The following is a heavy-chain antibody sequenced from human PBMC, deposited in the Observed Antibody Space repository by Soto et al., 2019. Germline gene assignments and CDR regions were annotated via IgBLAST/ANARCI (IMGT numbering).Heavy chain of an antibody. D-gene: IGHD6-19*01. V-gene: IGHV4-61*01. J-gene: IGHJ5*02. CDR3: ASAVAGLIGYNWFDP. CDR2: IYYSGST. Sequence: SETLSLTCTVSGGSVSSGSYYWSWIRQPPGKGLEWIGYIYYSGSTNYNPSLKSRVTISVDTSKNQFSLKLSSVTAADTAVYYCASAVAGLIGYNWFDPWGQGTLVTVSS. CDR1: GGSVSSGSYY.